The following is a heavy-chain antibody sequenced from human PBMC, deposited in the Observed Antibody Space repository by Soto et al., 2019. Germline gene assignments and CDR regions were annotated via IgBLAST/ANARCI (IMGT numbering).Heavy chain of an antibody. CDR1: GGTFSSYA. D-gene: IGHD1-26*01. CDR3: ARGELRWELPYYYFDY. V-gene: IGHV1-69*01. Sequence: QVQLVQSGAEVKKPGSSVKVSCKASGGTFSSYAISWVRQAPGQGLEWMGGIIPIFGTANYAQTFQGRVTITADESTSTAYMELSSLRSEDTAVYYCARGELRWELPYYYFDYWGQGTLVTVSS. CDR2: IIPIFGTA. J-gene: IGHJ4*02.